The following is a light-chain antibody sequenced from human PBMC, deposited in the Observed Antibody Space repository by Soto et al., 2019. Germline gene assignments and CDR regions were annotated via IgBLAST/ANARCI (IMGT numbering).Light chain of an antibody. Sequence: QSALTQPRSVSGSPGQSVTISCTGTSSDVGGYNYVSWYQQHPGKAPKLMIYDVSKRPSGVPDRFSGSKSGNTASLTISGLQAEDEADYYCCSYAGSYTVDVFGTGTQLTVL. V-gene: IGLV2-11*01. CDR3: CSYAGSYTVDV. J-gene: IGLJ1*01. CDR1: SSDVGGYNY. CDR2: DVS.